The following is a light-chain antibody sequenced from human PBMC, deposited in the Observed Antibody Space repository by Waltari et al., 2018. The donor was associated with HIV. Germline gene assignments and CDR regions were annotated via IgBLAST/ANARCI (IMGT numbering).Light chain of an antibody. CDR1: SSDVGSYNL. V-gene: IGLV2-23*01. CDR3: CSYAGSSNVV. Sequence: QSALTQPASVSGSPGQSITISCPGPSSDVGSYNLVSWYQQHPGKAPKLMIYEGIKRPSGVSNRFSGSKSGNTASLTISGLQAEDEADYYCCSYAGSSNVVFGGGTKLTVL. J-gene: IGLJ2*01. CDR2: EGI.